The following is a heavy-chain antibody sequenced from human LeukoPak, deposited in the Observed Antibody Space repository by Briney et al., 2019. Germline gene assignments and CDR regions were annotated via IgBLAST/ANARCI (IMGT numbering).Heavy chain of an antibody. CDR2: IYTSGST. Sequence: SETLSLTCTVSGGSISSYYWNWIRQPAGKGLGWIGHIYTSGSTNYNSSLKSRVTMSVDTSKNQFSVKLNSVIAADTAMYYCARGVYLGNGYYFDYWGQGTLVTVSS. D-gene: IGHD2-8*01. J-gene: IGHJ4*02. CDR3: ARGVYLGNGYYFDY. CDR1: GGSISSYY. V-gene: IGHV4-4*07.